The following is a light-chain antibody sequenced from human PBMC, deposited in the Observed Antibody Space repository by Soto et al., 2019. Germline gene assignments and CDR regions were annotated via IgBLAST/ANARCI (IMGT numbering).Light chain of an antibody. J-gene: IGLJ3*02. CDR1: SSDVGAYNY. V-gene: IGLV2-14*01. CDR2: EVT. Sequence: QSVLTQPASVSGSPGQSITISCTGTSSDVGAYNYVSWYQQYPGKAPKLIIYEVTNRPSGVSNRFSGSKSGNTASLNISGLQAEYEADYYCNSYTSSSARVFGGGTKLTVL. CDR3: NSYTSSSARV.